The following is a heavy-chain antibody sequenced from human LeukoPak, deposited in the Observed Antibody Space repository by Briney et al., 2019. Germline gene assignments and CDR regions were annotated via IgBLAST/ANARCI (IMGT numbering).Heavy chain of an antibody. J-gene: IGHJ5*02. Sequence: SETLSLTCTVSGASISSHYWCWIRQPPGTGLEWIGDIYYRGSATYNPSLKSRVSISLDTSRNQFSLNLSSVTAADTAVYYCAKLEVGRFDPWGQGTLVTVSS. D-gene: IGHD7-27*01. CDR1: GASISSHY. V-gene: IGHV4-59*11. CDR2: IYYRGSA. CDR3: AKLEVGRFDP.